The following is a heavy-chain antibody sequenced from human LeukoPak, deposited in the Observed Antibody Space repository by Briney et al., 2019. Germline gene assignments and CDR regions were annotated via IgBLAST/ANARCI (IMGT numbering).Heavy chain of an antibody. J-gene: IGHJ6*03. CDR2: ISAYNGNT. D-gene: IGHD4-23*01. CDR1: GYTFTSYG. Sequence: ASVKVSCKASGYTFTSYGISWVRQAPGQGLEWMGWISAYNGNTNYAQKLQGRVTMTTDTSTSTAYMELRSLRSDDTAVYYCARGRAEAVMTTVEEYYYYMDVWGKGTTVTVSS. CDR3: ARGRAEAVMTTVEEYYYYMDV. V-gene: IGHV1-18*01.